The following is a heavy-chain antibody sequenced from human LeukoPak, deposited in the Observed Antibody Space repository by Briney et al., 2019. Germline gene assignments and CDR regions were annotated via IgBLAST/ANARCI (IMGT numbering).Heavy chain of an antibody. CDR1: GYTFTSYG. V-gene: IGHV1-18*01. D-gene: IGHD6-13*01. CDR2: ISAYNGNT. J-gene: IGHJ4*02. Sequence: ASVTVSCKASGYTFTSYGISWVRQAPGQGLEWMGWISAYNGNTNYAQKLQGRVTMTTGTSTSTAYMELRSLRSDDTAVYYCARDGVTTAGTSPFDYWGQGTLATVSS. CDR3: ARDGVTTAGTSPFDY.